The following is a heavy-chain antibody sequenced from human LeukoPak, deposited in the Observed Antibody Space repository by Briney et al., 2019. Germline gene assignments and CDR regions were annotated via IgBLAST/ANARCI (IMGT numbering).Heavy chain of an antibody. J-gene: IGHJ4*02. CDR3: AKVRYRGSYFDY. Sequence: PGGSLRLSCAASGFTFDAYAMHWVRQAPGKGLEWVSVISGDGASTYHADSVKGRFTISRDTSKDFLYLQMNSLTTDDTALYYCAKVRYRGSYFDYWGQGTLVTVSP. CDR2: ISGDGAST. CDR1: GFTFDAYA. D-gene: IGHD1-26*01. V-gene: IGHV3-43*02.